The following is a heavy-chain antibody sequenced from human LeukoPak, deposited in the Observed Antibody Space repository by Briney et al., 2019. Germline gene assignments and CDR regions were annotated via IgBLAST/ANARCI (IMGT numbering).Heavy chain of an antibody. Sequence: PSETLSLTCTVSGGSISGYYWSLLRQSPRKRLEWIVYISFTGNTNYNPSLTSRVTISLDTSKTHFSLTLSSLTAADTAVYYCARSPPGWYYDNSGQYYFDTWGQGALVTVSS. D-gene: IGHD3-22*01. CDR3: ARSPPGWYYDNSGQYYFDT. J-gene: IGHJ4*02. CDR1: GGSISGYY. CDR2: ISFTGNT. V-gene: IGHV4-59*08.